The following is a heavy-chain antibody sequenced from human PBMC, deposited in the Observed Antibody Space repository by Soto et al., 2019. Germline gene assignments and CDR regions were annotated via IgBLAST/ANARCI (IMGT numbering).Heavy chain of an antibody. D-gene: IGHD6-19*01. V-gene: IGHV1-18*01. Sequence: QVPLGQSGAEVKKHGASVKVSYKASGYTFTSYGISWVRQAPGQGLEWMGWISAYNGNTNYAQKLQGRVTMTTDTSTSTAYMELRSLRSDDTAVYYCARDLYGGSSGRDLSGNDKYFDYCGQGTLVTVSS. CDR3: ARDLYGGSSGRDLSGNDKYFDY. CDR2: ISAYNGNT. CDR1: GYTFTSYG. J-gene: IGHJ4*02.